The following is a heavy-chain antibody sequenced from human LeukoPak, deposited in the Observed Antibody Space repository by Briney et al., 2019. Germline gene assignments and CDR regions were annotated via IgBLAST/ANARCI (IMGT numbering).Heavy chain of an antibody. D-gene: IGHD3-22*01. CDR2: IWPSGST. J-gene: IGHJ4*02. Sequence: SETLSLTCSVSGGSISSGPYFWSWIRQSPGQGLEWIGYIWPSGSTYYNPSLKSRVTISVDTSKNQFSLKLSSVTAADTAVYYCARAPYYYDSSGYYIDYWGQGTLVTVSS. CDR1: GGSISSGPYF. V-gene: IGHV4-30-2*06. CDR3: ARAPYYYDSSGYYIDY.